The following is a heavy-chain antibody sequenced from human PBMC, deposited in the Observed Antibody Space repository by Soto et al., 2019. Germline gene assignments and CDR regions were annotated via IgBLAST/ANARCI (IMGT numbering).Heavy chain of an antibody. V-gene: IGHV3-74*03. Sequence: GGSLRLSCAASGFSLSDYWMHWVRQVPGKGLLWVSRISVGGRDTTYADSVKGRFTISRDNAKNTLYLQVNSLKTEDTAVYYCTTGYCSSTSCSTYYFDWWGQGTLVTVSS. D-gene: IGHD2-2*02. J-gene: IGHJ4*02. CDR3: TTGYCSSTSCSTYYFDW. CDR2: ISVGGRDT. CDR1: GFSLSDYW.